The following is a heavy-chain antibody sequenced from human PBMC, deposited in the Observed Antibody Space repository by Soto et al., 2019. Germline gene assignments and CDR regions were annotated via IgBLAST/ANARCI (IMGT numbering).Heavy chain of an antibody. Sequence: EVQLVESGGGLVQPGRSLRLSCAASGFTFDDYAMHWVRQAPGKGLEWVSGISWNSGSIGYADSVKGRFTISRDNAKNSLYLQMNCLRAEDTALYYCAKDPLLWFGEGGYMDVWGKGTTVTVSS. CDR2: ISWNSGSI. J-gene: IGHJ6*03. V-gene: IGHV3-9*01. CDR3: AKDPLLWFGEGGYMDV. D-gene: IGHD3-10*01. CDR1: GFTFDDYA.